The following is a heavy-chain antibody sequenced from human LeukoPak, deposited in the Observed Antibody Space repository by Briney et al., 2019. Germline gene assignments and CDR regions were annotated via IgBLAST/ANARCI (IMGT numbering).Heavy chain of an antibody. CDR2: ISSSGSTI. D-gene: IGHD3-10*01. CDR1: RSTFSSYE. Sequence: GGSLRLSCAASRSTFSSYEMNWVRQAPGKGLEWVSYISSSGSTIYYADSVKGRFTISRDNAKNSLYLQMNSLRAEDTAVYYCASSRGPFDYWGQGTLVTVSS. CDR3: ASSRGPFDY. V-gene: IGHV3-48*03. J-gene: IGHJ4*02.